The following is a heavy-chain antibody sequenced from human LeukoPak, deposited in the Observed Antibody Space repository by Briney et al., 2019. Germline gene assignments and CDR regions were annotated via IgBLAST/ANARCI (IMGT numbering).Heavy chain of an antibody. CDR2: IYTSGST. CDR1: GGSISSGSYY. V-gene: IGHV4-61*02. D-gene: IGHD3-22*01. Sequence: SETLSLTCTVSGGSISSGSYYWSWIRQPAGKGLEWIGRIYTSGSTNYNPSLKSRVTMSVDTSKNQFSLKLSSVTAADTAVYYCARGYDSSGYIDYWGQGTLVTVSS. J-gene: IGHJ4*02. CDR3: ARGYDSSGYIDY.